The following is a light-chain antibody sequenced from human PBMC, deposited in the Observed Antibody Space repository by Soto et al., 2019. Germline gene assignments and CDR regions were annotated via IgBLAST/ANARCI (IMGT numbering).Light chain of an antibody. V-gene: IGKV3-15*01. Sequence: EIVMTQSPATLSVSPGERATLSCRASQSVSSNLAWYQQKPGQAPRLLIYGASTRATGIPARFSGSGSGTEFTLTIRSLQSEDFAVYDCQQYNNWPPLTFGGGTKVEIK. CDR2: GAS. CDR3: QQYNNWPPLT. J-gene: IGKJ4*01. CDR1: QSVSSN.